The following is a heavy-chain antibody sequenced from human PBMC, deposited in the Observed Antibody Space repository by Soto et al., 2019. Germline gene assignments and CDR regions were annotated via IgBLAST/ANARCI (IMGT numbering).Heavy chain of an antibody. V-gene: IGHV4-39*01. D-gene: IGHD2-15*01. CDR3: APLSVSLSGPYGIHV. CDR2: MLYSGLT. CDR1: GGSISSSDYY. Sequence: SETLSLTCAVSGGSISSSDYYWAWIRQPPGKGLEWIGSMLYSGLTYYNPSLKSRVTLSVDTSKNQFSVRLNSVTASDTAVYYCAPLSVSLSGPYGIHVWGQGTTVTVSS. J-gene: IGHJ6*02.